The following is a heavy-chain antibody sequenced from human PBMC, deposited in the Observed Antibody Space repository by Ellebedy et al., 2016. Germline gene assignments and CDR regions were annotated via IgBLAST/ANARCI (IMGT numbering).Heavy chain of an antibody. CDR2: VYHTGST. Sequence: GSLRLSXSVSGGSLINPGAYWTWIRQSPGRGLEWIGYVYHTGSTKLNPSLKSRVTMSVDTSKNQFSLNLNSVNAADTAVYYCARGLYFDSSGYYYWFDPWGQGTLVTVSS. CDR3: ARGLYFDSSGYYYWFDP. D-gene: IGHD3-22*01. CDR1: GGSLINPGAY. V-gene: IGHV4-61*08. J-gene: IGHJ5*01.